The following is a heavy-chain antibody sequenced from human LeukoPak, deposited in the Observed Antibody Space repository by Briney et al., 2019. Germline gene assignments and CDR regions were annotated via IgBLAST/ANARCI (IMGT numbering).Heavy chain of an antibody. D-gene: IGHD3-10*01. CDR3: AKDYYGSGPRNGMDV. CDR1: GFTFSSYA. V-gene: IGHV3-30-3*01. CDR2: ISYDGSNK. J-gene: IGHJ6*02. Sequence: GGSLRLSCAASGFTFSSYAMHWVRQAPGKGLEWVAVISYDGSNKYYADSVKGRFTISRDNSKNTLYLQMNSLRAEDTAVYYCAKDYYGSGPRNGMDVWGQGTTVTVSS.